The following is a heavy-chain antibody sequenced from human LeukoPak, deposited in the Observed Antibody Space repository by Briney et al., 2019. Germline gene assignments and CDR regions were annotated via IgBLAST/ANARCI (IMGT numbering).Heavy chain of an antibody. V-gene: IGHV1-18*01. D-gene: IGHD3-22*01. J-gene: IGHJ4*02. CDR1: GYTFTSYG. CDR3: ARDSDYYYDSSAWGFDY. CDR2: ISAYNGNT. Sequence: GASVKVSCKVSGYTFTSYGISWVRQAPGQGLEWMGSISAYNGNTNYAQKLQGRVTMTTDTSTSTAYMELRSLRSDDTAVYYCARDSDYYYDSSAWGFDYWGQGTLVTVSS.